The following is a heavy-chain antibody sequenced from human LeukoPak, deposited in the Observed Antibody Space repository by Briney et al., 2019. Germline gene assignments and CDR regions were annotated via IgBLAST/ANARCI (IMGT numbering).Heavy chain of an antibody. D-gene: IGHD2-2*01. CDR3: ARVSAENYYYYYMDV. V-gene: IGHV3-48*04. CDR2: ISSSSSTI. J-gene: IGHJ6*03. Sequence: GGSLRLSCAASGFTFSSYSMNWVRQAPGKGLEWVSYISSSSSTIYYADSVKGRFTISRDNAKNSLYLQMNSLRAEDTAVYYCARVSAENYYYYYMDVWGKGTTVTVSS. CDR1: GFTFSSYS.